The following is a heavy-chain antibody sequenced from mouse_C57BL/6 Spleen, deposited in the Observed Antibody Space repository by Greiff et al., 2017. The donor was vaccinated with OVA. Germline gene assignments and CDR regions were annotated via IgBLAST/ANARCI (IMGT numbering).Heavy chain of an antibody. Sequence: VQRVESGPGLVQPSQSLSITCTVSGFSLTSYGVHWVRQSPGKGLEWLGVIWRGGSTDYNAAFMSRLSITKDNSKSQVFFKMNSLQADDTAIYYCAKNGAGTRYFDVWGTGTTVTVSS. CDR3: AKNGAGTRYFDV. J-gene: IGHJ1*03. V-gene: IGHV2-5*01. D-gene: IGHD4-1*01. CDR2: IWRGGST. CDR1: GFSLTSYG.